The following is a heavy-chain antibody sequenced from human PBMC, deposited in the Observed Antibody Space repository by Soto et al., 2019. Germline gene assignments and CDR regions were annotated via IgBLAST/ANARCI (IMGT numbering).Heavy chain of an antibody. D-gene: IGHD3-9*01. J-gene: IGHJ4*02. CDR2: FDPEGGEA. V-gene: IGHV1-24*01. Sequence: ASVKVSCKVSGYTLTELFMHWVRQAPGRGLEWMGYFDPEGGEAIYAQKFQGRVTMTEDTSTDTAYMELSSLRSEDTAVYYCATDGTGDYYDYWGQGTLVTVSS. CDR3: ATDGTGDYYDY. CDR1: GYTLTELF.